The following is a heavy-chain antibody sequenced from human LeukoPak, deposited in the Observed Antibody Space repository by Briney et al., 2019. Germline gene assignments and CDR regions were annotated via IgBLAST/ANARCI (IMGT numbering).Heavy chain of an antibody. CDR2: IIPVVGTA. CDR1: GGTFNSHV. CDR3: ARGYYYGSESYWHTKWFDP. V-gene: IGHV1-69*05. Sequence: GASVKVSCKASGGTFNSHVISWLRQAPGQGLEWMGGIIPVVGTASYAEKVQGRVTITTDESTTTAYMEMSSLTSEDTAVYYCARGYYYGSESYWHTKWFDPWGQGTLVTVSS. D-gene: IGHD3-10*01. J-gene: IGHJ5*02.